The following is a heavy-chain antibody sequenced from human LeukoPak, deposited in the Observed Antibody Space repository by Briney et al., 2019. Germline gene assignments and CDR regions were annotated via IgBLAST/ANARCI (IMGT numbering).Heavy chain of an antibody. V-gene: IGHV1-69*04. CDR1: GGTFSSYT. CDR3: ARDLTMARGVAEGFDY. CDR2: IIPILGIA. D-gene: IGHD3-10*01. J-gene: IGHJ4*02. Sequence: SVKVSCKASGGTFSSYTISWVRQAPGQGLEWMGRIIPILGIANYAQKFQGRVTITADKSTSTAYMELSSLRSEDTAVYYCARDLTMARGVAEGFDYWGQGTLVTVSS.